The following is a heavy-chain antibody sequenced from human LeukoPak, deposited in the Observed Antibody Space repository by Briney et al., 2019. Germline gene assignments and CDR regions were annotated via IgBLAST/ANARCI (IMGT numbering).Heavy chain of an antibody. CDR3: ARVPGYSYATQKVWFDP. CDR1: GGTFSSYA. J-gene: IGHJ5*02. Sequence: GASVKVSCKASGGTFSSYAISWVRQAPGQGLEWMGGIIPIFGTANYAQKFRGRVTITADESTSTAYMELSSLRSEDTAVYYCARVPGYSYATQKVWFDPWGQGTLVTVSS. CDR2: IIPIFGTA. V-gene: IGHV1-69*13. D-gene: IGHD5-18*01.